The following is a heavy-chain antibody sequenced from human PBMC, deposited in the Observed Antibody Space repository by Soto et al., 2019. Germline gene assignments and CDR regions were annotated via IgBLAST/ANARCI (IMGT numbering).Heavy chain of an antibody. CDR3: ARDRERFDP. CDR2: IYFSGST. J-gene: IGHJ5*02. CDR1: GDSISSYY. V-gene: IGHV4-59*01. Sequence: SETLSLTCTVSGDSISSYYWRWIRQTPGKGLEWIGYIYFSGSTNYNPSLKSRVTISVDTSKNQFSLKLSSVTAADTALYYCARDRERFDPWGQGTLVTVSS. D-gene: IGHD1-1*01.